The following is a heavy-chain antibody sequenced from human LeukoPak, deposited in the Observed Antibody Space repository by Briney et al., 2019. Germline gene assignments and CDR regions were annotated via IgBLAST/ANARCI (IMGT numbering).Heavy chain of an antibody. CDR3: ARVNCGGDCYSTRGDWFDP. J-gene: IGHJ5*02. CDR1: GGSVSSGSYY. Sequence: PSETLSLTCTVSGGSVSSGSYYWTWIRQPPRKGLEWIGYIYYSGSTNYRPSLKSRVTISVDTSKNQFSLKLSSVTAADTAVYYCARVNCGGDCYSTRGDWFDPWGQGTLLTVSS. D-gene: IGHD2-21*02. V-gene: IGHV4-61*01. CDR2: IYYSGST.